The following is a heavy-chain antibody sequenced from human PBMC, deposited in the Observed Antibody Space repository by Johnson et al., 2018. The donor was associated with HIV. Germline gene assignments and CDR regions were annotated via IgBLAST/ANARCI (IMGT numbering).Heavy chain of an antibody. D-gene: IGHD3-9*01. V-gene: IGHV3-7*03. CDR1: GFTFSDYY. CDR2: IKQDGSEK. CDR3: AKEVGGLVNNAFDI. Sequence: VQLVESGGGLVKPGGSLRLSCAASGFTFSDYYMSWIRQAPGKGLEWVANIKQDGSEKYYVDSVKGRFTISRDNSKNTLYLQMNSLRAEDTAVYYCAKEVGGLVNNAFDIWGQGTMVTVSS. J-gene: IGHJ3*02.